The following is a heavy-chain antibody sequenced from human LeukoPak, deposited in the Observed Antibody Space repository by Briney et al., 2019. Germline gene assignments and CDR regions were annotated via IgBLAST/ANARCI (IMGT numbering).Heavy chain of an antibody. D-gene: IGHD3-10*01. CDR2: ISYDGSNK. Sequence: GRSLRLSCAASGFTFNSYGMHWVRQAPGKGLEWVAVISYDGSNKYYADSVKGRFTISRDNSKNTLYLQMNSLRAEDTAVYYCAKEMLLWFGELDYYGMDVWGKGTTVTVSS. J-gene: IGHJ6*04. CDR3: AKEMLLWFGELDYYGMDV. V-gene: IGHV3-30*18. CDR1: GFTFNSYG.